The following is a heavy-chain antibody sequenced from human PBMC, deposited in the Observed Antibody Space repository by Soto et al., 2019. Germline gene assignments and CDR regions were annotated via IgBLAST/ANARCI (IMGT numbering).Heavy chain of an antibody. V-gene: IGHV1-3*01. CDR1: GYSFTSFP. CDR2: INAANGYT. Sequence: QVQLVQSGAEVKKPGASVKVSCKASGYSFTSFPIHWVRQAPGQGLECMGWINAANGYTRYSQKFQGRVTLTRDTPANTAYMDLSSLTSEGPAVYYCARGGGLDDWGQGTLITVSS. CDR3: ARGGGLDD. J-gene: IGHJ4*02. D-gene: IGHD3-10*01.